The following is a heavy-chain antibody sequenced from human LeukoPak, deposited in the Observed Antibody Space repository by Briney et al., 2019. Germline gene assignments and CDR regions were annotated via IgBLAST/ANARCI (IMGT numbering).Heavy chain of an antibody. V-gene: IGHV4-31*03. J-gene: IGHJ4*02. Sequence: SETLSLTCTVSGASFSTGDQYWNWIRQSLGKGLEWIGSIHPSGMLYNNPSLESRVTISIDTSNNQFSLHLNSVTAAYTAVYFCSRGLDSRKLGYWGQGTLVTVSS. D-gene: IGHD3-22*01. CDR2: IHPSGML. CDR1: GASFSTGDQY. CDR3: SRGLDSRKLGY.